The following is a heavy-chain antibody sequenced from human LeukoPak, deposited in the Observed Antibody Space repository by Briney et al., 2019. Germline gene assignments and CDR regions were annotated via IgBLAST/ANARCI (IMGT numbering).Heavy chain of an antibody. D-gene: IGHD4-17*01. V-gene: IGHV4-61*01. CDR2: IYYSGST. CDR1: RGSVSSGSYY. CDR3: ARGGYGDYVFDY. J-gene: IGHJ4*02. Sequence: SETLSLTCTVSRGSVSSGSYYWSWIRQPPGKGLEWIGYIYYSGSTNYNPSLKSRVTISVDTSKNQFSLKLSSVTAADTAVYYCARGGYGDYVFDYWGQGTLVTVSS.